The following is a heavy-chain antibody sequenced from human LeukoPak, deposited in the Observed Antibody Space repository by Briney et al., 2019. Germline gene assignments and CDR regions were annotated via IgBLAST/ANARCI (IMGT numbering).Heavy chain of an antibody. D-gene: IGHD3-16*01. CDR1: GYTFSNYG. Sequence: ASVKVSCKASGYTFSNYGISWVRQAPGQRLEWMGWSNAGNGITKYSQEFQGRVTITRDTSASTAYMELSSLRSEDMAVYYCARGVGFAFDIWGQGTMVTVSS. CDR2: SNAGNGIT. J-gene: IGHJ3*02. CDR3: ARGVGFAFDI. V-gene: IGHV1-3*02.